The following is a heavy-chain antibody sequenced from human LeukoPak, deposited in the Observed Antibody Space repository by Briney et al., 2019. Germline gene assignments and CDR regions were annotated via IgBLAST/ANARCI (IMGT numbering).Heavy chain of an antibody. CDR2: VDPDDGQR. J-gene: IGHJ5*02. D-gene: IGHD4-11*01. V-gene: IGHV1-24*01. CDR1: GYTLNDIS. CDR3: AAVSGHYTLLDA. Sequence: ASVKVPCKISGYTLNDISVHWVRQPPAKGLEWMGGVDPDDGQRVYAQRFQGRVTMTEDTSTNTAYMELSRLRSEDTAVYFCAAVSGHYTLLDAWGQGALVTVST.